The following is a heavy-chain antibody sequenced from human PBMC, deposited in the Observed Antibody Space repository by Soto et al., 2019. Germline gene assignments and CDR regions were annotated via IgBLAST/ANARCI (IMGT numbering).Heavy chain of an antibody. V-gene: IGHV5-10-1*01. Sequence: PGESLKISCKGSGYSFAGYWITWVRQKPGKGLEWMGRIDPSDSQTYYSPSFRGHVTISVTKSITTVFLQWSSLRASDTAMYYCARQIYEYDTGPNFQSYFHSWAQRTPVTVCS. D-gene: IGHD3-22*01. CDR2: IDPSDSQT. CDR3: ARQIYEYDTGPNFQSYFHS. J-gene: IGHJ1*01. CDR1: GYSFAGYW.